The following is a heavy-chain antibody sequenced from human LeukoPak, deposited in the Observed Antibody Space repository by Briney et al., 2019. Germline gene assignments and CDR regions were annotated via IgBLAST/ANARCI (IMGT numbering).Heavy chain of an antibody. CDR1: GFTFSSYS. V-gene: IGHV3-21*01. CDR3: ARDERAPHYYGNSGY. CDR2: ISSSSSYI. J-gene: IGHJ4*02. Sequence: PGGSLRLSCAASGFTFSSYSMNSVRQAPGKGLERVSSISSSSSYIYYAYSVKGRFAISRDNATNSLYLQMNSLRAEDTAVYYCARDERAPHYYGNSGYWGQGTLVTVSS. D-gene: IGHD3-3*01.